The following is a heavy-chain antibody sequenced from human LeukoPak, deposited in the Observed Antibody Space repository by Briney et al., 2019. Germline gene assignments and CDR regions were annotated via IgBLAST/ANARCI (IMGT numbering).Heavy chain of an antibody. V-gene: IGHV4-4*07. CDR2: IYTSGST. CDR3: ARAAPGRDGGDDFDY. J-gene: IGHJ4*02. CDR1: GGSINYH. Sequence: PSETLSLTCTVSGGSINYHWSWIRQPAGKGLEWIGRIYTSGSTNYNPSLKSRVTMSIDTSKNQFSLNLTSVTAADTAVYYCARAAPGRDGGDDFDYWGQGTLVTVSS. D-gene: IGHD6-13*01.